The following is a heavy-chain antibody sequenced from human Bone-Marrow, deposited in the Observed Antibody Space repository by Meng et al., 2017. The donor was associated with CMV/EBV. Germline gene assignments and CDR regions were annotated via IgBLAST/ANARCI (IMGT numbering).Heavy chain of an antibody. Sequence: SETLSLTCTVSGGSVSSGSYYWSWIRQPPGKGLEWIGYIYYSGSTNYNPSLKSRVTISVDTSKNQFSLKLSSVTAADTAVYYCAGGGSSREYYFDYWGQGTLVTVSS. CDR1: GGSVSSGSYY. V-gene: IGHV4-61*01. J-gene: IGHJ4*02. CDR2: IYYSGST. CDR3: AGGGSSREYYFDY. D-gene: IGHD6-6*01.